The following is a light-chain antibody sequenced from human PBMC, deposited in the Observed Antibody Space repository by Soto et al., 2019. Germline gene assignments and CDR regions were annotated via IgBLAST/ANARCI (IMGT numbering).Light chain of an antibody. CDR2: DAS. CDR3: HQRSTWPFT. CDR1: QSISSY. Sequence: EIVLTQSPATLSLSPGERATLSCMASQSISSYLAWYQQKPDQAPRLLIYDASNRATGIPARFSGSGSGTDFTLTISSLEPEDFAVCYCHQRSTWPFTFGPGTKVDIK. J-gene: IGKJ3*01. V-gene: IGKV3-11*01.